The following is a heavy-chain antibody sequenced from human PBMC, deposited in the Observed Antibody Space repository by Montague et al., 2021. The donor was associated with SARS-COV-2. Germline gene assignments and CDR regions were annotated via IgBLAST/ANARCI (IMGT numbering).Heavy chain of an antibody. Sequence: SETLSPTCTVSRGSISSYYWAWIRQSPGKGLEWIGHISYSGSTNYNPSLKSRVTMSVDTSKNQVSLKLSSATAADTALYYCSRDRHDDYAGIDAFDFWGQGTMVTVSS. J-gene: IGHJ3*01. D-gene: IGHD4-17*01. CDR2: ISYSGST. CDR1: RGSISSYY. V-gene: IGHV4-59*13. CDR3: SRDRHDDYAGIDAFDF.